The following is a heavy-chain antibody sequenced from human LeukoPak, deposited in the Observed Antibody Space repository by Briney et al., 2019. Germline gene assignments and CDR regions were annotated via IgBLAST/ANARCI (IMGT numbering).Heavy chain of an antibody. J-gene: IGHJ3*02. V-gene: IGHV3-15*01. D-gene: IGHD3-22*01. Sequence: GGSLRLSCAASGFTFRNAWMSWVRQAPGKGLEWVGRIKSKTDGGTTDYAAPVKGRFTISRDDSKNTLYLQMNSLKTEDTAVYYCTTSDYYDSSEDIWGQGTMVTVSS. CDR3: TTSDYYDSSEDI. CDR2: IKSKTDGGTT. CDR1: GFTFRNAW.